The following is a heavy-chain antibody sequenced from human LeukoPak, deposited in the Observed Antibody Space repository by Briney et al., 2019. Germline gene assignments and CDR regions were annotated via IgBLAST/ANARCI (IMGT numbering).Heavy chain of an antibody. CDR3: AREMGYSSSWYRGTWFDP. V-gene: IGHV4-4*07. Sequence: SETLSLTCTVSGGSISSYYWSWIRQPAGKGLEWIGRVYTSGSTNYNPSLKSRVTMSVDTSKNQFSLKLSSVTAADTAVYYCAREMGYSSSWYRGTWFDPWGQGTLVTVSS. CDR1: GGSISSYY. J-gene: IGHJ5*02. D-gene: IGHD6-13*01. CDR2: VYTSGST.